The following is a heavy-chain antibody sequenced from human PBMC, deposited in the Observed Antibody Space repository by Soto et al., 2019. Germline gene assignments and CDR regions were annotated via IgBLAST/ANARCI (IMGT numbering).Heavy chain of an antibody. J-gene: IGHJ4*02. D-gene: IGHD2-15*01. CDR3: AREDIQDIVVVVVAPEGLGY. V-gene: IGHV1-18*01. CDR2: ISGYNGNS. Sequence: QVQLVQSGAEVKKPGASVKVSCKASGYTFTSYGISWVRQAPGQRLEWMGRISGYNGNSNYAQNLQGRVTMTTDTSTSTAYMELRSLRSDDTAVHYCAREDIQDIVVVVVAPEGLGYWGQGTLVTVSS. CDR1: GYTFTSYG.